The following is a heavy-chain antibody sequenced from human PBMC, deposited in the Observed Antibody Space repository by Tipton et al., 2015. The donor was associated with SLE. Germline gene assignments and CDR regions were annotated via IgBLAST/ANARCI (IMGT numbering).Heavy chain of an antibody. V-gene: IGHV4-34*01. CDR2: INDSGIT. J-gene: IGHJ6*03. D-gene: IGHD2-2*01. Sequence: LSLTCAVHGGSFSDYFWSWIRQSPGKGLEWIGEINDSGITHYNPSLKSRITMSVDTSKSEFSLKLSSVTAADTAVYYCVREVPGATSYYYYMDVWGKGTTVTISS. CDR3: VREVPGATSYYYYMDV. CDR1: GGSFSDYF.